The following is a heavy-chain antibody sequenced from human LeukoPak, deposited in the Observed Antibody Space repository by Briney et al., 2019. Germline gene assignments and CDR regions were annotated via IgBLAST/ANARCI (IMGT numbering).Heavy chain of an antibody. Sequence: GGSLRLSCAASGFTFSSYWMHWVRQAPGRGLVWVSRINSDGSSTSYADSVKGRFTISRDNAKNTLYLQMNSLRAEDTAVYYCARESSVGAHKAFDYWGQGTLVTVSS. J-gene: IGHJ4*02. V-gene: IGHV3-74*01. CDR1: GFTFSSYW. CDR3: ARESSVGAHKAFDY. D-gene: IGHD1-26*01. CDR2: INSDGSST.